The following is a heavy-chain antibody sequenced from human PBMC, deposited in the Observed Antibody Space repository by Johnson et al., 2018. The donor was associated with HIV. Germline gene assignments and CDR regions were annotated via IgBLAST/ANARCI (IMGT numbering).Heavy chain of an antibody. CDR3: ARGGAYCGGDCNAFDI. V-gene: IGHV3-48*03. Sequence: MQLVESGGGVVQAGRSLRLSCAASGFTFSSYAMHWVRQAPGKGLEWVSAISGSGGSTYYADSVKGRFTISRDNAKNSLYLQMNSLRAEDTAVYYCARGGAYCGGDCNAFDIWGQGTMVTVSS. CDR2: ISGSGGST. J-gene: IGHJ3*02. D-gene: IGHD2-21*02. CDR1: GFTFSSYA.